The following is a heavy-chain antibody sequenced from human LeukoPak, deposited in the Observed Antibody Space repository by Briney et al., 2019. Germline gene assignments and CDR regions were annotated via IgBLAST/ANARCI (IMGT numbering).Heavy chain of an antibody. D-gene: IGHD1-20*01. Sequence: GESLRLSCAASGFTFSSYSMNWVRQAPGKGLEWVSSISSSSSYIYYADSVKGRFTISRDNAKNSLYLQMNSLRAEDTAVYYCARSITYGAFDIWGQGTMVTVSS. CDR3: ARSITYGAFDI. CDR2: ISSSSSYI. J-gene: IGHJ3*02. V-gene: IGHV3-21*01. CDR1: GFTFSSYS.